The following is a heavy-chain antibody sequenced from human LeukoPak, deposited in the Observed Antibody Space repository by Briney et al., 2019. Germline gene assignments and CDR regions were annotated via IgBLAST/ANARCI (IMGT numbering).Heavy chain of an antibody. V-gene: IGHV4-38-2*01. J-gene: IGHJ4*02. CDR3: ARHVYGRHQLQAYHFDY. Sequence: PSETLSLTCDVSGYSISSGHYWGWIRQSPGKGLEWIASMYNSGSTYFKSSLKSRVTISLDTPKNQFSLTLNSVTAADTAVYYYARHVYGRHQLQAYHFDYWGQGILVTVSS. CDR2: MYNSGST. CDR1: GYSISSGHY. D-gene: IGHD2-2*01.